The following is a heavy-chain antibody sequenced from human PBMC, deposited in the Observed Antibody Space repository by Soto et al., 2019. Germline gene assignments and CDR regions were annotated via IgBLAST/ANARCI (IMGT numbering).Heavy chain of an antibody. V-gene: IGHV3-33*01. CDR1: GFTFSSYG. J-gene: IGHJ6*03. D-gene: IGHD4-4*01. CDR2: IWYDGSNK. Sequence: GGSLRLSCAASGFTFSSYGMHWVRQAPGKGLEWVAVIWYDGSNKYYADSVKGRFTISRDNSKNTLYLQMNSLRAEDTAVYYCARDQSLIKANSNSDPHPQGYYYYMDVWGKGTTVTVSS. CDR3: ARDQSLIKANSNSDPHPQGYYYYMDV.